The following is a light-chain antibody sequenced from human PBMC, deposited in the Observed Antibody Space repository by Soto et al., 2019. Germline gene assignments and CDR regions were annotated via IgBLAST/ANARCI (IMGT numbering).Light chain of an antibody. Sequence: EIVLTQSTGTLSLSPGERATLSCRASQSVSSSYLAWYQQKPGQAPMLLIYGASSRATGIPDRFSGSGSGTDFTLTISRLEPEDFAVYYCQQYGSSPRTFGQGTKVEIK. CDR3: QQYGSSPRT. CDR1: QSVSSSY. J-gene: IGKJ1*01. CDR2: GAS. V-gene: IGKV3-20*01.